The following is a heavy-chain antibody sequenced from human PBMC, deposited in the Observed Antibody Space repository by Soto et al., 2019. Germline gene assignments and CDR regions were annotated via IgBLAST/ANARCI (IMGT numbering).Heavy chain of an antibody. D-gene: IGHD3-3*01. J-gene: IGHJ6*02. CDR3: ARDSVEWLLTFYYYGEDV. V-gene: IGHV3-7*01. CDR2: IKQDGSEI. Sequence: PGGSLRLSCAASGFTFSSYWMTWVRQAPGKGLEWVANIKQDGSEIYYVDSVRGRFSISRDNAKNSLFLQMNSLRAEDTAVYFCARDSVEWLLTFYYYGEDVWGQGTTVTVS. CDR1: GFTFSSYW.